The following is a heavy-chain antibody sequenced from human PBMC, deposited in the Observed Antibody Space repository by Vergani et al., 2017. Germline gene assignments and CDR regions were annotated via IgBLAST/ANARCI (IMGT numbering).Heavy chain of an antibody. CDR3: AKLPSGRIVGPLYYFDS. Sequence: EVQLVESGGGLVQPGGSLRLSCAASGFTFSGYWMTWVRQAPGKGLEWVANIKQDGSEKYYVDSVKGRFTISRDNSKNTLYLQMNSLRAEDTAVYYCAKLPSGRIVGPLYYFDSWGQGTLVTVSS. V-gene: IGHV3-7*03. CDR1: GFTFSGYW. D-gene: IGHD1-26*01. CDR2: IKQDGSEK. J-gene: IGHJ4*02.